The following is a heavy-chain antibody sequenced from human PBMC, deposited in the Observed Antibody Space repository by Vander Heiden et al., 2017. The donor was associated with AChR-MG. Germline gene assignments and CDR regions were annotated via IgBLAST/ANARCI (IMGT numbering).Heavy chain of an antibody. D-gene: IGHD2-15*01. J-gene: IGHJ1*01. CDR2: IKQDESEK. V-gene: IGHV3-7*01. CDR3: ARMECSARSCLRGEYFQH. CDR1: GFNFSSYW. Sequence: EVQLVESGGGLVQPGGSLRLPCGASGFNFSSYWMSWFRQVPGKGLEWVANIKQDESEKYYVDSVKGRFTISRDNAVNSLYLQMNSLRAEDTAMYYCARMECSARSCLRGEYFQHWGQGTLITVSS.